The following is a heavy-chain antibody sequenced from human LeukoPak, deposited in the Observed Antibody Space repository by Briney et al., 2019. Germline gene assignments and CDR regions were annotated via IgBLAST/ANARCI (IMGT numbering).Heavy chain of an antibody. D-gene: IGHD3-10*01. CDR1: GCSISSYY. V-gene: IGHV4-59*12. CDR3: WRGIRITVVRGPNADESYYFDY. J-gene: IGHJ4*02. CDR2: NYYGGST. Sequence: PSETLSLTCTVSGCSISSYYWSWLRQPRGKGLEWMGYNYYGGSTNYNPSLKGGVTISVATSKNHFSLQMSPVTAADTAVYCWWRGIRITVVRGPNADESYYFDYWGQGTLVTVSS.